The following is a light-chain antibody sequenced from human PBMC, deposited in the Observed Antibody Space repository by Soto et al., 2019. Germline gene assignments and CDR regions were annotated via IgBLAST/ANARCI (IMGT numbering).Light chain of an antibody. V-gene: IGKV3-15*01. CDR1: QSVINN. J-gene: IGKJ1*01. CDR3: QQYKEWPPWT. CDR2: AAS. Sequence: EIVMTQSPATLSVSPGERATLSCRASQSVINNLAWYQQTPGQAPRLLIYAASARATGIPARFSGSGSGTEFTLTISSLQSEDFAIYYCQQYKEWPPWTFGQGTKGDIK.